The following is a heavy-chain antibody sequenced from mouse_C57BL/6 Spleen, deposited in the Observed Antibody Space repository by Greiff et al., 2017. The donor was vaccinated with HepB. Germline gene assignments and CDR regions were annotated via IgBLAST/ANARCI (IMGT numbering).Heavy chain of an antibody. V-gene: IGHV3-6*01. Sequence: EVQLQESGPGLVKPSQSLSLTCSVTGYSITSGYYWNWIRQFPGNKLEWMGYISYDGSNNYNPSLKNRISITRDTSKNQFFLKLNSVTTEDTATYYCARERHYYSEGLFAYWGQGTLVTVSA. CDR1: GYSITSGYY. J-gene: IGHJ3*01. CDR3: ARERHYYSEGLFAY. D-gene: IGHD2-12*01. CDR2: ISYDGSN.